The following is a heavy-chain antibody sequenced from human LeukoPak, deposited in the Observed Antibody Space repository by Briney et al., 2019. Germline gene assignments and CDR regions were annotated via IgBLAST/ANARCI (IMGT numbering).Heavy chain of an antibody. CDR1: GYTFTTYG. CDR2: ISAYNGNT. Sequence: ASVKVSCKASGYTFTTYGISWVRQAPGQGFEWMGWISAYNGNTNYAQKLQGRVTMTTDTSTSTAYMELRSLRSDDTAVYYCARAKYDSSGYYWFDPWGQGTLVTVSS. V-gene: IGHV1-18*01. J-gene: IGHJ5*02. D-gene: IGHD3-22*01. CDR3: ARAKYDSSGYYWFDP.